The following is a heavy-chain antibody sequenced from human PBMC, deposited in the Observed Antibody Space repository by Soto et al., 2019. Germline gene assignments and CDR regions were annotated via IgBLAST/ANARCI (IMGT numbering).Heavy chain of an antibody. Sequence: GVSPRLSCAASGFTFSDYYMSWIRQAPGKGLEWVSYISSTGSTIYYPDSVKGRFAISRDNAKNSLYLQMNSLRAEDTAVYYCARYNWNYHWYFDLWGRGTLVTVSS. J-gene: IGHJ2*01. CDR3: ARYNWNYHWYFDL. CDR2: ISSTGSTI. D-gene: IGHD1-7*01. CDR1: GFTFSDYY. V-gene: IGHV3-11*01.